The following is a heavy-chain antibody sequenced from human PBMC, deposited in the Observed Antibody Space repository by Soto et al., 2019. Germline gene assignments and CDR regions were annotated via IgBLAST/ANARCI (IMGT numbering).Heavy chain of an antibody. J-gene: IGHJ6*02. D-gene: IGHD3-10*01. CDR3: ARDPSGGRIFVQFFPIGYYGMDV. CDR2: ISSSSSYI. Sequence: EVQLVESGGGLVKPGGSLRLSCAASGFTFSSYSMNWVRQAPGKGLEWVSSISSSSSYIYYADSVKGRFTISRDNAKNSLYLQMNSLRAEDTAVYYCARDPSGGRIFVQFFPIGYYGMDVWGQGTTVTVSS. CDR1: GFTFSSYS. V-gene: IGHV3-21*01.